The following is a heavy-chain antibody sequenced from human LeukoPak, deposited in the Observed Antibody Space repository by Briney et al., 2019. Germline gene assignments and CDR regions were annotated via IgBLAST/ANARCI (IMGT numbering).Heavy chain of an antibody. J-gene: IGHJ4*02. CDR3: AKSRSGSCYWDTDY. CDR1: GFTFSSYA. CDR2: ISGSGGST. D-gene: IGHD1-26*01. Sequence: PGGSLRLSCAASGFTFSSYAMSWVRQAPGKGLEWVSVISGSGGSTYYADSVKGRFTISRDNSKNTLYLQMNSLRAEDTAVYYRAKSRSGSCYWDTDYWGQGTLVTVSS. V-gene: IGHV3-23*01.